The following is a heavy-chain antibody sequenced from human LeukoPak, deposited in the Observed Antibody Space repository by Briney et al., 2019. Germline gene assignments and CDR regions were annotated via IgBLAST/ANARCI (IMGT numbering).Heavy chain of an antibody. J-gene: IGHJ3*02. CDR1: GFIFNNYW. V-gene: IGHV3-74*01. Sequence: GGSLRLSCAASGFIFNNYWMHWVRQAPGKGLVWVSHINSDESSTAYADSVKGRFTISRDNSKNTLYLQMNSLRAEDTAVYYCAKDRRYGDYVGAFDIWGQGTMVTVSS. CDR2: INSDESST. CDR3: AKDRRYGDYVGAFDI. D-gene: IGHD4-17*01.